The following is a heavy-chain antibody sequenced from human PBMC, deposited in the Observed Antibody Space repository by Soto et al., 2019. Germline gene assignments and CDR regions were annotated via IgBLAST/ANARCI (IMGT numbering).Heavy chain of an antibody. Sequence: GGSLRLSCAASGFTFSDYAMHWVRQAPGKGLEWVAVVSHDGRNTHYADSVKGRFTISRDSSKNTVSLQMNSLKTEDTGMNYCTIDKTAQYEFDYWGQGALVTVSS. D-gene: IGHD2-2*01. V-gene: IGHV3-30*03. J-gene: IGHJ4*02. CDR3: TIDKTAQYEFDY. CDR2: VSHDGRNT. CDR1: GFTFSDYA.